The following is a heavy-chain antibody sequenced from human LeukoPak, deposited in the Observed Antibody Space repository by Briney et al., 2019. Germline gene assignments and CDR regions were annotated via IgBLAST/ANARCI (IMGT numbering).Heavy chain of an antibody. Sequence: GGSLRLSCAASGFTFSSYGMHWVRQAPGKGLEWVAFIRYDGSNKYYADSVKGRFTISRDNSKNTRYLQMNSLRAEDTAVYYCAKVASGYSSGWYPDPSGQGTLVTVSS. CDR1: GFTFSSYG. J-gene: IGHJ5*02. D-gene: IGHD6-19*01. V-gene: IGHV3-30*02. CDR2: IRYDGSNK. CDR3: AKVASGYSSGWYPDP.